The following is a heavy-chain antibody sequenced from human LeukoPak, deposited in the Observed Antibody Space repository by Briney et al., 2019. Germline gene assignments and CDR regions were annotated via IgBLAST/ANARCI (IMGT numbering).Heavy chain of an antibody. J-gene: IGHJ4*02. CDR3: TKESASGSRYSFDY. D-gene: IGHD1-26*01. CDR2: VSSNGGTT. Sequence: QSGTSLRLSCAASGFTFSSHGIHWVRQAPGKGLEWVAVVSSNGGTTYYADSVKGRMTISGDNSKNTLYLQMNSLRREDTAMYYCTKESASGSRYSFDYWGQGTLVTVSS. V-gene: IGHV3-30*18. CDR1: GFTFSSHG.